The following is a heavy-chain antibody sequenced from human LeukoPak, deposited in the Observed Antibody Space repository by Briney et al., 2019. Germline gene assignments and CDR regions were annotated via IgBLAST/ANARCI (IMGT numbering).Heavy chain of an antibody. CDR3: ARSGARDYFVLLVNWYFDL. CDR1: GGSFSGYY. D-gene: IGHD4-17*01. J-gene: IGHJ2*01. CDR2: IDHSGST. Sequence: SSETLSLTCAVYGGSFSGYYWSWIRQPPGKGLEWIGEIDHSGSTNYNPSLKSRVTISADTSKNQFSLKLSSVTAADTAVYYCARSGARDYFVLLVNWYFDLWGRGTLVTVSS. V-gene: IGHV4-34*01.